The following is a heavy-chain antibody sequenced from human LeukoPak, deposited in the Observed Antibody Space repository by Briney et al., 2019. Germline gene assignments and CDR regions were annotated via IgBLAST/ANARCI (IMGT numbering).Heavy chain of an antibody. CDR1: GGTFSSYA. Sequence: SVKVSCKASGGTFSSYAISWVRQAPGQGLERMGGIIPIFGTANYAQKFQGRVTITADKSTSTAYMELSSLRSEDTAVYYCARVKGDSSGYYYFDYWGQGTLVTVSS. CDR3: ARVKGDSSGYYYFDY. CDR2: IIPIFGTA. J-gene: IGHJ4*02. D-gene: IGHD3-22*01. V-gene: IGHV1-69*06.